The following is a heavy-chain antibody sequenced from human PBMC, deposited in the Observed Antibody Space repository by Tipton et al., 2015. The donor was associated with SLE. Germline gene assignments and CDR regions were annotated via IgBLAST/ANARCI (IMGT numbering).Heavy chain of an antibody. CDR1: GGSFSGYY. D-gene: IGHD4-17*01. CDR3: ASSLTTQALDAFDV. CDR2: INHSGNT. Sequence: TLSLTCDVYGGSFSGYYWSWVRQSPGKGLQWIGEINHSGNTNYDPSLKSRVTISLDTSKNQFSLKLTSVTAADTAVYYCASSLTTQALDAFDVWGQGTMVTVSS. J-gene: IGHJ3*01. V-gene: IGHV4-34*01.